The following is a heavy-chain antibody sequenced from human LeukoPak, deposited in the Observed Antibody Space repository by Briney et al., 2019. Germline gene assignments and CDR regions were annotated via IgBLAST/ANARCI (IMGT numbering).Heavy chain of an antibody. Sequence: GGSLRLSCAASGFTFSSYGMHWVRQAPGKGLEWVAVIWYDGSNKYYADSVKGRFTISRDNSKNTLYLQMNSLRAEDTAVYYCAREVLSGGYKPGDYYYGMDVWGQGNAVTVSS. CDR3: AREVLSGGYKPGDYYYGMDV. CDR1: GFTFSSYG. D-gene: IGHD5-24*01. J-gene: IGHJ6*02. V-gene: IGHV3-33*01. CDR2: IWYDGSNK.